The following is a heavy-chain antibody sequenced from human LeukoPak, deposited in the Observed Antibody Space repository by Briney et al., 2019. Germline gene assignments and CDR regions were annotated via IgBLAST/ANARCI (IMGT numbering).Heavy chain of an antibody. CDR3: ARGHWGLDY. Sequence: GGSLRLSCAASGFTFSYYAMNWVRQAPGKGLEWVSSISTRSTYIYYADSLKGRFTISRDNAENSLYLQMNSLRAEDTAVYYCARGHWGLDYWGRGTLVTVSS. J-gene: IGHJ4*02. CDR2: ISTRSTYI. D-gene: IGHD7-27*01. V-gene: IGHV3-21*01. CDR1: GFTFSYYA.